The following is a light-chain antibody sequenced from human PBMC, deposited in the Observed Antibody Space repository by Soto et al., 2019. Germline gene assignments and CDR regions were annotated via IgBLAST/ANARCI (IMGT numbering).Light chain of an antibody. J-gene: IGKJ1*01. CDR1: QSVSSN. Sequence: QSPVAVSVSTEERVTLSCRASQSVSSNLAWYQQKPGQAPSLLIYGAFTRATGIPARFSGTGSGTEFTLTIISLQSEDFALYHRHHYNDRPLTFGQGTKVDIK. V-gene: IGKV3-15*01. CDR2: GAF. CDR3: HHYNDRPLT.